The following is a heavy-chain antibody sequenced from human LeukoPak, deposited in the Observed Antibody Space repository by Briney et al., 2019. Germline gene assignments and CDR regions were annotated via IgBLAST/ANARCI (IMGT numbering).Heavy chain of an antibody. D-gene: IGHD3-22*01. Sequence: SETLSLTCTVSGGSISSYYWGWIRQPPGKGLEWIGSIYYSGSTYYNPSLKSRVTISVDTSKNQFSLKLSSVTAADTAVYYCARDGGSSGYYFDDYADAFDIWGQGTMVTVSS. CDR3: ARDGGSSGYYFDDYADAFDI. CDR1: GGSISSYY. CDR2: IYYSGST. V-gene: IGHV4-39*07. J-gene: IGHJ3*02.